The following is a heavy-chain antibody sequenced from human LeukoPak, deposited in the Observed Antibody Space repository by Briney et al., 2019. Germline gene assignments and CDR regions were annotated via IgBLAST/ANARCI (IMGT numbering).Heavy chain of an antibody. CDR3: ARSLLLSSAFDI. V-gene: IGHV3-66*01. D-gene: IGHD3-22*01. J-gene: IGHJ3*02. Sequence: GGSLRLSCAASGFTVSSNYMSWVRQAPGRGLEWVSVIYSGGSTYYADSVNGRFTISRDNSKNTLYLQMNSLRAGDSVVYYCARSLLLSSAFDIWGQGTMVTVSS. CDR1: GFTVSSNY. CDR2: IYSGGST.